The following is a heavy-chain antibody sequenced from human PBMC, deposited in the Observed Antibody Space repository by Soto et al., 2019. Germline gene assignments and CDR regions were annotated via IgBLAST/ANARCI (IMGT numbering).Heavy chain of an antibody. J-gene: IGHJ6*02. CDR1: GFTFSSFG. CDR3: AKVGGGSPYYYYGMDV. CDR2: ISGSGGST. Sequence: EVQLLESGGGLVQPGGSLRLSCAASGFTFSSFGMNWVRQAPGKGLEWVSLISGSGGSTYYADSVKGRFTISRDNSKNTLYLQMNSLRAEDTAVYYCAKVGGGSPYYYYGMDVWGQGTTVTVSS. V-gene: IGHV3-23*01. D-gene: IGHD2-15*01.